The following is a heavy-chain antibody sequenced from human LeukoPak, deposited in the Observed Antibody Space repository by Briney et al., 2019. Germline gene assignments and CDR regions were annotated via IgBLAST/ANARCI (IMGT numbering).Heavy chain of an antibody. J-gene: IGHJ4*02. Sequence: SVKVSCKAPTGTFSSYTISWVRQAPGQGHEWMGRIIPLPAIANYAQKVQGRVTITADRYTSTDYMGVSSLRSEDTAVYYCAREDFWSGYNYWGQGTVVSVCS. CDR2: IIPLPAIA. V-gene: IGHV1-69*04. CDR1: TGTFSSYT. CDR3: AREDFWSGYNY. D-gene: IGHD3-3*01.